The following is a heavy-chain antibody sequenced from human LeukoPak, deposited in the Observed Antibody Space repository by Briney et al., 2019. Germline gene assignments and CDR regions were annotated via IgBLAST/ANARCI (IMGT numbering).Heavy chain of an antibody. Sequence: SETLSLTCTVSGYSISSGYYWGWIRQPPGKGLEWIGSIYHSGSTYYNPSLKSRVTISVDTSKNQFSLKLSSVTAADTAVYYCARDSPSTVPSDYWGQGTLVTVSS. J-gene: IGHJ4*02. D-gene: IGHD4-11*01. CDR1: GYSISSGYY. CDR3: ARDSPSTVPSDY. V-gene: IGHV4-38-2*02. CDR2: IYHSGST.